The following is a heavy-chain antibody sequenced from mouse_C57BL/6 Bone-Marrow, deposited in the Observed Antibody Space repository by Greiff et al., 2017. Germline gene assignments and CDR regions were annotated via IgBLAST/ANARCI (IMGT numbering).Heavy chain of an antibody. CDR3: ARPTVVERDFDV. D-gene: IGHD1-1*01. J-gene: IGHJ1*03. CDR1: GYSITSGYY. Sequence: EVKLQESGPGLVKPSQSLSLTCSVTGYSITSGYYWNWIRQFPGNKLEWMGYISYDGSNNYNPSLKNRISITRDTSKNQFFLKLNSVTTEDTATYYCARPTVVERDFDVWGTGTTVTVSS. V-gene: IGHV3-6*01. CDR2: ISYDGSN.